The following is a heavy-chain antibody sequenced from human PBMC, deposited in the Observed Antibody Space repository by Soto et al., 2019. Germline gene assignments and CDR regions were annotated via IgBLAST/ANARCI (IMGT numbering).Heavy chain of an antibody. J-gene: IGHJ4*02. CDR2: NYYSGST. Sequence: QVQLQESGPGLVKPSQTLSLTCTVSGGSISSGDYYWSWIRQPPGKGLEWIGYNYYSGSTYYNPSLMSRVTISVDTSKNQFSLKLSSGTAADTAVYYCARRKEWAYSSGWYGNYFDYWGQGTLVTVSS. V-gene: IGHV4-30-4*01. D-gene: IGHD6-19*01. CDR3: ARRKEWAYSSGWYGNYFDY. CDR1: GGSISSGDYY.